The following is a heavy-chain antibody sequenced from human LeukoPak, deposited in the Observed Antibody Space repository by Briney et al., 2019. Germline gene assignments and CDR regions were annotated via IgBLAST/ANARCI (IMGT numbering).Heavy chain of an antibody. CDR1: GGSISSYY. CDR3: ARVRRDGYNLQEKYYFDY. CDR2: IYYSGST. D-gene: IGHD5-24*01. J-gene: IGHJ4*02. V-gene: IGHV4-59*01. Sequence: SETLSLTCTVSGGSISSYYWSWIRQPPGKGLEWIGYIYYSGSTNYNPSLKSRVTISVDTSKNQFSLELSSVTAADTAVYYCARVRRDGYNLQEKYYFDYWGQGTLVTVPS.